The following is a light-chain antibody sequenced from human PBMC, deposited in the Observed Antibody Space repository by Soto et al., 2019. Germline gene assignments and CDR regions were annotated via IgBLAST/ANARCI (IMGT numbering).Light chain of an antibody. Sequence: EIVMTQSPATLSVSPGERATLSCRASQSVSDNLAWYQQKPGQAPRLFIYGASARATGIPARFSGSGSGTDFTLTISSLQPEDFAVYYCQQYNNWPITFGQGTRLEIK. CDR2: GAS. V-gene: IGKV3-15*01. CDR1: QSVSDN. CDR3: QQYNNWPIT. J-gene: IGKJ5*01.